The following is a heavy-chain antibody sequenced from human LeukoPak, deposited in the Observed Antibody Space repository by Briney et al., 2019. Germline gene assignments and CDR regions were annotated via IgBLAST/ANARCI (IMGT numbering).Heavy chain of an antibody. CDR3: ARRITMVRGVMSGWYFDL. Sequence: ESLKISCKGSGYSFTSYWIGWVRQMPGKGLEWMGIIYPGDSDTRYSPSFQGQVTISADKSISTAYLQWSSLKASDTAMYYCARRITMVRGVMSGWYFDLWGRGTLVTVSS. CDR2: IYPGDSDT. CDR1: GYSFTSYW. D-gene: IGHD3-10*01. J-gene: IGHJ2*01. V-gene: IGHV5-51*01.